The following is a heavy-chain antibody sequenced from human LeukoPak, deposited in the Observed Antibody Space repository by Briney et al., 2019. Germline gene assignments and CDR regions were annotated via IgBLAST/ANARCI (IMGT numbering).Heavy chain of an antibody. V-gene: IGHV1-2*02. J-gene: IGHJ4*02. CDR1: GYTFTGYY. CDR2: INPNSGGT. CDR3: ARAQNYYDSSGYYGIDC. D-gene: IGHD3-22*01. Sequence: GASVKVSCKASGYTFTGYYMHWVRQAPGQGLEWMGWINPNSGGTNYAQKFQDRVTMTRDTSISTAYMELSRLRSDDTAVYYCARAQNYYDSSGYYGIDCWGQGTLVTVSS.